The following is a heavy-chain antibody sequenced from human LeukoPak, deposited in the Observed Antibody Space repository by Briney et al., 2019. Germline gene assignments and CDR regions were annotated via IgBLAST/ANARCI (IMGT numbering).Heavy chain of an antibody. CDR1: GFTFSSYG. CDR2: INTGGST. Sequence: PGGSLRLSCAAPGFTFSSYGMSWVRQAPGKGLEWVSAINTGGSTFYADSVKGRFTISRDNSKNTLYLQMNSLRAEDTAVYYCAKDKHRWAFDIWGQGTMVTVSS. J-gene: IGHJ3*02. CDR3: AKDKHRWAFDI. V-gene: IGHV3-23*01. D-gene: IGHD5-24*01.